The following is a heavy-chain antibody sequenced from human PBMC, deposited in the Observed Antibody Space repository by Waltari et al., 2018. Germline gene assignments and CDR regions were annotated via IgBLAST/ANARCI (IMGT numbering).Heavy chain of an antibody. D-gene: IGHD2-2*02. CDR2: INHSGST. CDR3: ARVRYWSSTSCYTGAYYYYYYYMDV. CDR1: GGSFSGSH. Sequence: QVQLQQWGAGLLKPSETLSLTCAVYGGSFSGSHWSWIRQPPRTAREGIVEINHSGSTNYNPSLKSRVTISVDTSKNQFCLKLSSVTAADTAVYYCARVRYWSSTSCYTGAYYYYYYYMDVWGKGTTVTISS. J-gene: IGHJ6*03. V-gene: IGHV4-34*01.